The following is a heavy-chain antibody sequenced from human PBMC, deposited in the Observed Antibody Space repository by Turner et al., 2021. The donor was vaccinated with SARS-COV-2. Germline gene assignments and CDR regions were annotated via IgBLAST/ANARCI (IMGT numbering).Heavy chain of an antibody. V-gene: IGHV1-2*02. CDR2: INPNSGGT. Sequence: QVQLVQSGAEVKKPGASVKVSCKASGYTFTGYYMHWGRQAPGQGLEGMGWINPNSGGTNYAQKFQGRVTMTRDTSISTAYMDLSRLRSDDTAVYYCAREGAPVSSSSRVWFDPWGQGTLVTVSS. D-gene: IGHD6-6*01. J-gene: IGHJ5*02. CDR1: GYTFTGYY. CDR3: AREGAPVSSSSRVWFDP.